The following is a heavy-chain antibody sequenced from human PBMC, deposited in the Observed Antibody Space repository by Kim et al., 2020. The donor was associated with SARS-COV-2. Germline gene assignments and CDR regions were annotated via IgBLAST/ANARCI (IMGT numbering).Heavy chain of an antibody. CDR3: ARQLSDYYYGMDV. D-gene: IGHD5-18*01. Sequence: YADSVKGRFTISRDNSKNTLYLQMNSLRAEDTAVYYCARQLSDYYYGMDVWGQGTTVTVSS. V-gene: IGHV3-53*01. J-gene: IGHJ6*02.